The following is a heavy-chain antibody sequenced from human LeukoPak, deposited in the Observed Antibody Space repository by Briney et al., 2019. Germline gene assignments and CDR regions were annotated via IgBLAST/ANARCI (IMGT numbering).Heavy chain of an antibody. D-gene: IGHD2-2*01. J-gene: IGHJ5*02. CDR3: AKEPPSTSFNWFDP. Sequence: GGSLRLSCAASGFTFSDYGMHWVRQAPGKGLEWVAVISYDGSNKNYADSVKGRFSISRDNSENSVYLQMNSLRAEDTAVYYCAKEPPSTSFNWFDPWGQGTLVTVSS. V-gene: IGHV3-30*18. CDR1: GFTFSDYG. CDR2: ISYDGSNK.